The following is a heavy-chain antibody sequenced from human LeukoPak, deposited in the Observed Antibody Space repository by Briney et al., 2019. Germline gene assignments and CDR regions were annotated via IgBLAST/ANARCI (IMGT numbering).Heavy chain of an antibody. J-gene: IGHJ3*02. CDR1: GFTFSSYG. CDR2: IRYDGSNK. CDR3: ARDTSWRDGSGSYVSGSLALDAFDI. D-gene: IGHD3-10*01. Sequence: GGSLRLSCAASGFTFSSYGMHWVRQAPGKGLEWVAFIRYDGSNKYYADSVKGRFTISRDNSKNTLYLQMNSLRAEDTAVYYCARDTSWRDGSGSYVSGSLALDAFDIWGQGTMVTVSS. V-gene: IGHV3-30*02.